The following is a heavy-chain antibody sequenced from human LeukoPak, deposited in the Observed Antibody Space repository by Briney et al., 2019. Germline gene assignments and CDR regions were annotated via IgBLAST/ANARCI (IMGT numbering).Heavy chain of an antibody. CDR2: IYYSGST. CDR3: ARADSNYDYVWGSYRLFDY. V-gene: IGHV4-31*03. Sequence: PSETLSLTCTVSGGSISSGGYCWSWLRQHPGKGLEWIGYIYYSGSTYYNPSLKSRVTISVDTSKNQFSLKLSSVTAADTAVYYCARADSNYDYVWGSYRLFDYWGQGTLVTVSS. D-gene: IGHD3-16*02. J-gene: IGHJ4*02. CDR1: GGSISSGGYC.